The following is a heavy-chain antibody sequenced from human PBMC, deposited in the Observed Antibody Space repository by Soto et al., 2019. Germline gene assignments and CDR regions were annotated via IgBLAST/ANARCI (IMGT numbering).Heavy chain of an antibody. V-gene: IGHV2-26*01. D-gene: IGHD6-19*01. CDR1: GFSLSNARMG. Sequence: QVTLKESGPVLVKPTEPLTLTCTVSGFSLSNARMGVSWIRQPPGKALEWLAHIFSNDEKSYSTSLKSRLTISKDTSKSQVVLTMTNMDPVDTATYYCARQTAVAGSDVFDPWGQGTLVTVSS. CDR3: ARQTAVAGSDVFDP. J-gene: IGHJ5*02. CDR2: IFSNDEK.